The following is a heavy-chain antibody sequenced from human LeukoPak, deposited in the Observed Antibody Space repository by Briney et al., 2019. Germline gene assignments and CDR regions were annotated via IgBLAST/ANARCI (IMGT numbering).Heavy chain of an antibody. Sequence: PSETLSLTCAVYGGSFSGYYWSWIRQPPGKGLEWIGEINHSGSINYNPSLKSRVTISVDTSKNQFSLKLSSVTAADTAVYYCARTATIAAADTFDYWGQGTLVTVSS. J-gene: IGHJ4*02. D-gene: IGHD6-13*01. CDR2: INHSGSI. CDR3: ARTATIAAADTFDY. CDR1: GGSFSGYY. V-gene: IGHV4-34*01.